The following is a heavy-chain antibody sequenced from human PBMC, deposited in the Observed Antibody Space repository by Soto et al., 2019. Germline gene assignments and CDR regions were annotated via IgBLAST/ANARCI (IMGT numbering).Heavy chain of an antibody. Sequence: PGESLKISCKGSGYSFTSYWIGWVRQMPGKGLEWMGIIYPGDSDTRYSPSFQGQVTISADKSISTAYLQWSSLKASDTAMYYCARQTSSQPPENWFDPWGQGTLVTVSS. CDR2: IYPGDSDT. V-gene: IGHV5-51*01. CDR1: GYSFTSYW. CDR3: ARQTSSQPPENWFDP. J-gene: IGHJ5*02. D-gene: IGHD2-2*01.